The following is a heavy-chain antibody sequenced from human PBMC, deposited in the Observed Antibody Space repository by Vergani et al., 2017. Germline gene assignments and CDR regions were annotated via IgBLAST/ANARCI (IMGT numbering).Heavy chain of an antibody. V-gene: IGHV3-9*01. J-gene: IGHJ4*02. CDR1: GFTFDDYA. CDR3: AKHFRGWGIDY. Sequence: EVQLVESGGGLVQPGRSLRLSCAASGFTFDDYAMHWVRQAPGKGLEWVSGISWNSGSIGYADSVKGRFTISRDFSKNTLYLQINSLRTDDTATYYCAKHFRGWGIDYWGQGTQVIVSS. D-gene: IGHD3-16*01. CDR2: ISWNSGSI.